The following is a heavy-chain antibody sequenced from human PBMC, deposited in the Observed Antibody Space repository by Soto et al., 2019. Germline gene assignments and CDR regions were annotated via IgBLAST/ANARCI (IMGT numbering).Heavy chain of an antibody. V-gene: IGHV3-30*18. Sequence: PGGSLRLSCAASGFTFSSYGMHWVRQAPGKGLEWVAVISYDGSNKYYADSVKGRFTISRDNSKNTLYLQMNSLRAEDTAVYYCAKTRLRYYYYGMDVWGQGTTVTVSS. J-gene: IGHJ6*02. CDR1: GFTFSSYG. CDR3: AKTRLRYYYYGMDV. CDR2: ISYDGSNK.